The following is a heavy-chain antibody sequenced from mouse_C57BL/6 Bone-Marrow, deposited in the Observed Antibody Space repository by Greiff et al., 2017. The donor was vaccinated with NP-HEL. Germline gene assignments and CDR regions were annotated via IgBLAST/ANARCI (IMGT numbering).Heavy chain of an antibody. CDR1: GYSFTGYY. J-gene: IGHJ2*01. CDR3: ARRSSLLWSPYYFDY. CDR2: IYPYNGVS. V-gene: IGHV1-31*01. Sequence: VHVKQSGPELVKPGASVKISCKASGYSFTGYYMHWVKQSHGNILDWIGYIYPYNGVSSYNQKFKGKATLTVDKSSSTAYMELRSLTSEDSAVYYCARRSSLLWSPYYFDYWGQGTTLTVSS. D-gene: IGHD2-1*01.